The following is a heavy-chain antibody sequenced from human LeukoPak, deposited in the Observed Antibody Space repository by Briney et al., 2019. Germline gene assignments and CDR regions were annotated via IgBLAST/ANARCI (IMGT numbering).Heavy chain of an antibody. CDR3: ARALTSYYYYMDV. V-gene: IGHV1-69*05. D-gene: IGHD3-10*01. Sequence: SVKVSYKASGGTFSSYAISWVRQAPGQGLEWMGGIIPIFGTANYAQKFQGRVTITTDESTSTAYMELSSLRPEDTAVYYCARALTSYYYYMDVWGKGTTVTVSS. CDR1: GGTFSSYA. CDR2: IIPIFGTA. J-gene: IGHJ6*03.